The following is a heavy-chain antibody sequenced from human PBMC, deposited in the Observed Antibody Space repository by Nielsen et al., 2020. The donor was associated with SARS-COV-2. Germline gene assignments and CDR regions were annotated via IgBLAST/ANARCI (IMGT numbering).Heavy chain of an antibody. CDR2: IIPILGIA. CDR1: GYTFTSYD. V-gene: IGHV1-69*04. CDR3: ARDRSREHPYYYYGMDV. Sequence: SVKVSCKASGYTFTSYDINWVRQATGQGLEWMGRIIPILGIANYAQKFQGRVTITADKSTSTAYMELSSLRSEDTAVYYCARDRSREHPYYYYGMDVWGQGTTVTVSS. J-gene: IGHJ6*02.